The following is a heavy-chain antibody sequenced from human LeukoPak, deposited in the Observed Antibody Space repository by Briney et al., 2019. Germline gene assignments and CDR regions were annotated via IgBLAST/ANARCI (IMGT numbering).Heavy chain of an antibody. V-gene: IGHV1-69*01. D-gene: IGHD2-15*01. CDR1: GGTFSSYT. J-gene: IGHJ4*02. CDR3: ARFTAGAGYVGVEYYFDY. Sequence: ASVKVSCKASGGTFSSYTISWVRQAPGQGLEWMGGIIPIFGTANYAQKFQGRVTITADESTSTAYMELSGLRSEDTAVYYCARFTAGAGYVGVEYYFDYWGQGTLVTVSS. CDR2: IIPIFGTA.